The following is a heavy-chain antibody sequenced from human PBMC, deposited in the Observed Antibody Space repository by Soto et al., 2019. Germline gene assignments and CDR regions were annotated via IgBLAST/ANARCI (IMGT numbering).Heavy chain of an antibody. V-gene: IGHV3-74*01. Sequence: GGSLRLSCAASGFTFSSYWMHWVRQAPGKGLVWVSRINSDGSSTCYADSVKGRFTISRDNAKNTRYLQMNSLRAEDTAVYYCARAKYYYDSSGPAAEPNYYYYGMDVWGQGTTVTVSS. CDR1: GFTFSSYW. CDR2: INSDGSST. D-gene: IGHD3-22*01. CDR3: ARAKYYYDSSGPAAEPNYYYYGMDV. J-gene: IGHJ6*02.